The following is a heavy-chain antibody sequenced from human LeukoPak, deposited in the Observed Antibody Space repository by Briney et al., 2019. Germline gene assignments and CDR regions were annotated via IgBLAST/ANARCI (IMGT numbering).Heavy chain of an antibody. CDR3: ARQDIVVVPAAMGGY. CDR1: GFTFSSYA. V-gene: IGHV3-23*01. CDR2: ISGSGGST. Sequence: PGGSLRLSCAASGFTFSSYAMSWVRQAPGKGLEWVSAISGSGGSTYYADSVKGRFTISRDNSKNTLYLQMNSLRAEDMAVYYCARQDIVVVPAAMGGYWGQGTLVTVSS. J-gene: IGHJ4*02. D-gene: IGHD2-2*01.